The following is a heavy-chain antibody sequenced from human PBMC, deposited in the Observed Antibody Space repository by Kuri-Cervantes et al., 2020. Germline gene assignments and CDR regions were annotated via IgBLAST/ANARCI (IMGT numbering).Heavy chain of an antibody. D-gene: IGHD1-1*01. CDR2: ISSSSSYI. J-gene: IGHJ6*03. V-gene: IGHV3-21*01. CDR3: ARDISSGTTLNYYYYYYLDV. Sequence: GESLKISCAASGFSFSSYAMNWVRQAPGKGLEWVSSISSSSSYIYYADSVKGRFTNFRDNAKNSLYLQMNSLRTEDTAVYYCARDISSGTTLNYYYYYYLDVWGKGTTVTVSS. CDR1: GFSFSSYA.